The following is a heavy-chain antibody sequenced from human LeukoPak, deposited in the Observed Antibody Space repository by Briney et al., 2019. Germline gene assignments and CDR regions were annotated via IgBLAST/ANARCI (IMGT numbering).Heavy chain of an antibody. Sequence: SETLSLTCTVSGGSISSYYWSWIRQPPGKGLEWIAYISDIGSINYNPSLKSRVTILVDTSKNQFSLKLSSVTAADTAVYYCARHVKKMATSYYYYGMDVWGQGATVAVSS. CDR2: ISDIGSI. CDR3: ARHVKKMATSYYYYGMDV. CDR1: GGSISSYY. D-gene: IGHD5-24*01. V-gene: IGHV4-59*08. J-gene: IGHJ6*02.